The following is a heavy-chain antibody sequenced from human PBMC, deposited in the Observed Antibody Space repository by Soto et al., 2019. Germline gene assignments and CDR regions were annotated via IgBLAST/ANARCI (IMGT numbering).Heavy chain of an antibody. D-gene: IGHD2-15*01. Sequence: EVQLVESGGGLVQPGVSLRLSCAASGFTFSSYDMHWVRQATGKGLEWVSAIGTAGDTYYPVSVKVRFTISRENSENSLYLQMNSLRAGDTAVYYCARADCSGCSCYSSHYDYYKDVWGKGTTGTVSS. J-gene: IGHJ6*03. CDR2: IGTAGDT. V-gene: IGHV3-13*01. CDR1: GFTFSSYD. CDR3: ARADCSGCSCYSSHYDYYKDV.